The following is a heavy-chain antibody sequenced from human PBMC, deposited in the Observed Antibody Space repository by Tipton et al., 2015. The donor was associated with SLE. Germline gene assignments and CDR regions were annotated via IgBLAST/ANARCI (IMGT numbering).Heavy chain of an antibody. CDR3: AKDIVIVPPTIRGYFDY. CDR2: INHSGST. J-gene: IGHJ4*02. V-gene: IGHV4-34*01. Sequence: GLVKPSETLSLSCDVYGGSFSDYYWLWIRQPPGKGLEWIGEINHSGSTVCNPSLVSRVTISVDTSKNQFSLKLSSVTAADTAVYYCAKDIVIVPPTIRGYFDYWGQGTLVTVS. D-gene: IGHD2-2*02. CDR1: GGSFSDYY.